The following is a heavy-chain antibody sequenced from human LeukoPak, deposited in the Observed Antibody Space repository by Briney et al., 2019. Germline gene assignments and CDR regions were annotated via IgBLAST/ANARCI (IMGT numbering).Heavy chain of an antibody. CDR1: GFTFSSYA. V-gene: IGHV3-23*01. CDR2: ISGSGGNT. Sequence: GGSLRLSCAASGFTFSSYAMSWVRQAPGKGLEWVSAISGSGGNTYYADSVKGRFTISRDNSKNTLFLQMNSLRAEDTAVYYCARNLGVIVPAAAFDHWGQGTLVTVSS. J-gene: IGHJ4*02. CDR3: ARNLGVIVPAAAFDH. D-gene: IGHD2-2*01.